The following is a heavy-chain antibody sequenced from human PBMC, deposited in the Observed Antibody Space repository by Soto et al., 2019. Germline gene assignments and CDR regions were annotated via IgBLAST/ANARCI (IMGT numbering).Heavy chain of an antibody. Sequence: SQTLSLTCAISGDSVSSNSAAWNWIRQSPSRGLEWLGRTYYRSKWYNDYAVSVKSRITINPDTSKNQFSLQLSSVTPEDTAVYYCARAPTRLTIFGAINGFDAFDIWGQGTMVTVSS. CDR2: TYYRSKWYN. D-gene: IGHD3-3*01. CDR1: GDSVSSNSAA. V-gene: IGHV6-1*01. CDR3: ARAPTRLTIFGAINGFDAFDI. J-gene: IGHJ3*02.